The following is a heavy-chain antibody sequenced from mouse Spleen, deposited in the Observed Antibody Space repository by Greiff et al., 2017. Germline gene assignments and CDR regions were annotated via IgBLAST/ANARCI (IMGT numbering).Heavy chain of an antibody. CDR3: ARDRYGSSIAYWYFDV. V-gene: IGHV5-16*01. Sequence: DVKLVESEGGLVQPGSSMKLSCTASGFTFSDYYMAWVRQVPEKGLEWVANINYDGSSTYYLDSLKSRFIISRDNAKNILYLQMSSLKSEDTATYYCARDRYGSSIAYWYFDVWGTGTTVTVSS. CDR2: INYDGSST. CDR1: GFTFSDYY. D-gene: IGHD1-1*01. J-gene: IGHJ1*03.